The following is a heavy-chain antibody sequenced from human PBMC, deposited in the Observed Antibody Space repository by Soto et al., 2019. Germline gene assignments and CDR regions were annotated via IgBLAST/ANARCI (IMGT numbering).Heavy chain of an antibody. V-gene: IGHV4-34*01. CDR1: GGSFSGFY. CDR2: INHSGST. J-gene: IGHJ2*01. CDR3: VSKLGSCTGGSCNWYFDR. Sequence: QVQLQQWGAGLLKPSETLSLTCAVYGGSFSGFYWSWIRQPPGKGLEWIGEINHSGSTNYNPSLKSRVTISADTSKNQFSLQLSSLTAADTAVYYCVSKLGSCTGGSCNWYFDRWGRGTLVTVSS. D-gene: IGHD2-15*01.